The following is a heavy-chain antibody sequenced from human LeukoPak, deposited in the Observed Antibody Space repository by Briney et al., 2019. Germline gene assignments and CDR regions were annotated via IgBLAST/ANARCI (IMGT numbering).Heavy chain of an antibody. CDR3: ARWPTEDILDY. Sequence: GASVKVSCKASGYTFTGYYMHWVRQAPRQRPEWMGWISAYNGNTNYAQKLQGRVTMTTDTSTSTACMELRSLRSDDTAVYYCARWPTEDILDYWGQGTLVTVSS. CDR1: GYTFTGYY. J-gene: IGHJ4*02. CDR2: ISAYNGNT. D-gene: IGHD5-12*01. V-gene: IGHV1-18*04.